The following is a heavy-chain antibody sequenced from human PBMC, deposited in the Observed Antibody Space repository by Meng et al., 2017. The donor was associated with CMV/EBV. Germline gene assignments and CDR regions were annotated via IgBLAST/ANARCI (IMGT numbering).Heavy chain of an antibody. D-gene: IGHD6-13*01. CDR1: GDSVSSNSAA. Sequence: SQTLSLTCAISGDSVSSNSAAWNWIRQSPSRGLEWLGRTYYRSKWYNDYAVSVKSRITINPDTSKNQFSLQLNSVTPEGTAVYYCAREEAAAGRTNYYYYGKDVWGQGTTVTVSS. J-gene: IGHJ6*02. CDR3: AREEAAAGRTNYYYYGKDV. CDR2: TYYRSKWYN. V-gene: IGHV6-1*01.